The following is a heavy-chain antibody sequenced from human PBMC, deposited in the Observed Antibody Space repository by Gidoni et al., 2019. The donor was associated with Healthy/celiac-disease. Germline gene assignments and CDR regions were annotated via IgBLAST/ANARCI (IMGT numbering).Heavy chain of an antibody. D-gene: IGHD1-26*01. J-gene: IGHJ4*02. V-gene: IGHV4-59*08. CDR2: IYYSGCT. Sequence: QVQLQESGPGLVKPSETLSLTCTVSGGSISSYYWSWIRQPPGKGLEWIGYIYYSGCTNYNPSLKSRVTISVDTSKNQFSLKLSSVTAADTAAYYCARHGPDLGSTDYWGQGTLVTVSS. CDR3: ARHGPDLGSTDY. CDR1: GGSISSYY.